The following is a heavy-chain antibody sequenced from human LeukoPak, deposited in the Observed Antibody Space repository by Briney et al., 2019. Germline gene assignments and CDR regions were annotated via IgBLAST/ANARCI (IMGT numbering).Heavy chain of an antibody. V-gene: IGHV4-30-2*01. CDR1: GGSISSGGYY. CDR2: IYHRGST. Sequence: SQTLSLTCTVSGGSISSGGYYWSWIRQPPGKGLEWIGYIYHRGSTYYNPSLKSRVTISVDTSKNQFSLKLSSVTAADTAVYYCARIHVLLWFGELLSEGMDVWGQGTTVTVSS. CDR3: ARIHVLLWFGELLSEGMDV. J-gene: IGHJ6*02. D-gene: IGHD3-10*01.